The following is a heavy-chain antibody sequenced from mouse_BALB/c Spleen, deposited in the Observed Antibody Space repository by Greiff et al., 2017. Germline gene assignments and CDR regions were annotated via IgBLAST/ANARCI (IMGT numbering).Heavy chain of an antibody. CDR1: GYSFTSYW. V-gene: IGHV1-5*01. Sequence: EVQLQQSGTVLARPGASVKMSCKASGYSFTSYWMHWVKQRPGQGLEWIGAIYPGNSDTSYNQKFKGKAKLTAVTSASTAYMELSSLTNEDSAVYYCTRTYYRYEYYAMDYWGQGTSVTVSS. J-gene: IGHJ4*01. CDR2: IYPGNSDT. D-gene: IGHD2-14*01. CDR3: TRTYYRYEYYAMDY.